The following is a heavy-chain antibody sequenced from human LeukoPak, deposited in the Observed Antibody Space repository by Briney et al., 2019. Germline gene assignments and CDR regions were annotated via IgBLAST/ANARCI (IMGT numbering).Heavy chain of an antibody. J-gene: IGHJ4*02. D-gene: IGHD1-26*01. Sequence: GGSLRLSCAASGFTFDDYAMHWVRQAPGKGLEWVSGISWNSGSIGYADSVKGRFTISRDNAKNSLYLQMNSLRAEDMALYYCAKDSSGSYYGPGCFFDYWGQGTLVTVSS. CDR1: GFTFDDYA. CDR2: ISWNSGSI. V-gene: IGHV3-9*03. CDR3: AKDSSGSYYGPGCFFDY.